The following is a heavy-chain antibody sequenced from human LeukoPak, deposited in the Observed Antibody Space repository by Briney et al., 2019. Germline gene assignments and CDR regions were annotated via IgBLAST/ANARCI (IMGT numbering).Heavy chain of an antibody. J-gene: IGHJ4*02. CDR2: ISYTGTT. Sequence: SETLSLTCTVSGGSISGYYWSWIRQPPGEGLEWIGYISYTGTTNYNPSLKSRVTISVDTSKNQFSLKLSSVTAADTAVYYCAGFSSRTNYGHDYWGQGTLVTVSS. CDR1: GGSISGYY. D-gene: IGHD3-10*01. V-gene: IGHV4-59*01. CDR3: AGFSSRTNYGHDY.